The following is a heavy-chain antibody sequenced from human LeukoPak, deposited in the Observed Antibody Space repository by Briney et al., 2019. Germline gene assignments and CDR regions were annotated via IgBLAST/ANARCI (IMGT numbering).Heavy chain of an antibody. J-gene: IGHJ4*02. CDR3: ARVINYGDYLGRGDY. Sequence: SETLSLTCTVSGYSISSGYYWGWIRQPPGKGLEWIGSIYHSGSTYYNPSLKSRVTISVDTSKNQFSLKLSSVTAADTAVYYCARVINYGDYLGRGDYWGQGTLVTVSS. D-gene: IGHD4-17*01. V-gene: IGHV4-38-2*02. CDR2: IYHSGST. CDR1: GYSISSGYY.